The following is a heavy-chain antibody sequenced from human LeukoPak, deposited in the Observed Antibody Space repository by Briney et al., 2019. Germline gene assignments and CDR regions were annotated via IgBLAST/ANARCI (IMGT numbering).Heavy chain of an antibody. CDR3: ARALPAAYGEYYFDY. CDR1: GFTFSSYW. CDR2: IKQDGSEK. J-gene: IGHJ4*02. D-gene: IGHD2-2*01. Sequence: GGSLSLSCAASGFTFSSYWMSWFRQAPGKGLEWVANIKQDGSEKYYVDSVKGRFTISRDNAKNSLYLQMNSLRAEDTAVYYCARALPAAYGEYYFDYWGQGTLVTVSS. V-gene: IGHV3-7*01.